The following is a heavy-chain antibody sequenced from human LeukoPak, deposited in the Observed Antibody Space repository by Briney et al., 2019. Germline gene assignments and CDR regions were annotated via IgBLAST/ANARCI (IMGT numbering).Heavy chain of an antibody. D-gene: IGHD6-19*01. J-gene: IGHJ4*02. Sequence: AETLSLTCTVSGGSISSYYWSWIRQPAGKGLEWIGRIYTSGSTNYNPSLKSRVTMSVDTSKNQFSLKLSSVTAADTAVYYCARQVDGSGPQYYFDYWGQGTLVTVSS. CDR3: ARQVDGSGPQYYFDY. V-gene: IGHV4-4*07. CDR1: GGSISSYY. CDR2: IYTSGST.